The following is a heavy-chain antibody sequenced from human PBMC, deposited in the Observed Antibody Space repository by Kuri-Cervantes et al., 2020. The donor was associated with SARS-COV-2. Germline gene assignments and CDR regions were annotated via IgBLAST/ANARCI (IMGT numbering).Heavy chain of an antibody. CDR3: ARGGFLTGYRGTRGAFDI. V-gene: IGHV4-38-2*02. CDR1: GSSVSSPNY. CDR2: IYHSGTT. D-gene: IGHD3-9*01. Sequence: ESLKISCTVSGSSVSSPNYWGWLRQPPGKGLEWIGSIYHSGTTYYNPSLKSRVTLSVDTSKNQFSLKLSSVTAADTAVYYCARGGFLTGYRGTRGAFDIWGQGTMVTVSS. J-gene: IGHJ3*02.